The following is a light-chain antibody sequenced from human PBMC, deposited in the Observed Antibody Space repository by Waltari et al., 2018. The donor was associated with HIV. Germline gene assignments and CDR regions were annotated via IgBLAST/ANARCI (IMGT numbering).Light chain of an antibody. CDR3: TSYAGINPVA. CDR1: SSDVGRYDY. V-gene: IGLV2-8*01. J-gene: IGLJ2*01. Sequence: QSALTQPPSASGSPGQSVTISCTGTSSDVGRYDYVSWYQQHPGKAPQLLIDEVNKRPSGVPDRFSGSKSGNTASLTGSGLQAEDEAEYSCTSYAGINPVAFGGGTKLTVL. CDR2: EVN.